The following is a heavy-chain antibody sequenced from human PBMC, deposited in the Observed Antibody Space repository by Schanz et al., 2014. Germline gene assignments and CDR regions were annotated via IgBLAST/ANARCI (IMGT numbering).Heavy chain of an antibody. CDR2: IYYSGST. CDR3: ARHSGYYYYYGMDV. V-gene: IGHV4-39*01. J-gene: IGHJ6*02. Sequence: QLQLQESGPGLVKPSETLSLTCTVSGGSISSSSYYWGWIRQPPGKGLEWIGSIYYSGSTYYNPSPKIGVPISVDTSKTQFSRKLSFGTAADTAVYYCARHSGYYYYYGMDVWGQGTTVTVSS. CDR1: GGSISSSSYY.